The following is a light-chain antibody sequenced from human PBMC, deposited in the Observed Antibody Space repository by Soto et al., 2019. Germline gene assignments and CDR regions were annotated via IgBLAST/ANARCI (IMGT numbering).Light chain of an antibody. J-gene: IGKJ2*01. CDR1: QRLRRNN. CDR2: GAS. V-gene: IGKV3-20*01. CDR3: QQYDSAPDT. Sequence: EIVLTQSPGTLSLSPGERATLSCRASQRLRRNNLALFQQKPGQAPRLLMYGASSRATGIPDRFRGSGSGTDFTLNIRRLEPEDFAVYYCQQYDSAPDTFGQGTRLEIK.